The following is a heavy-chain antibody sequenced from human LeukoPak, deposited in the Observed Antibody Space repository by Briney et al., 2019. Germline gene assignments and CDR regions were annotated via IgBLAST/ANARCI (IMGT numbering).Heavy chain of an antibody. D-gene: IGHD1-26*01. Sequence: SQTLSLACAISGDSVSSNSAAWNWIRQSPSRGLEWLGRTNYRSRWYNDYAVSVKSRITINPDTSKNQFSLQLNSDCARVPFERGRGATFDYWGQGTLVAVSS. CDR2: TNYRSRWYN. J-gene: IGHJ4*02. CDR3: GATFDY. CDR1: GDSVSSNSAA. V-gene: IGHV6-1*01.